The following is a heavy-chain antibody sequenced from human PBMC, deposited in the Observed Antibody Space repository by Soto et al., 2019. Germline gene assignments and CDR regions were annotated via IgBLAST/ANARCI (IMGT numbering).Heavy chain of an antibody. J-gene: IGHJ5*02. CDR1: GGSISSSTY. V-gene: IGHV4-4*02. Sequence: QVLLQESGPGLVKPSGTLSLTCSVSGGSISSSTYWSWVRQPPGKGLEWIGDISQSGNTNYNPSLKSRLLISLDTSKNQFSLKLTSVTDADTAVYYCAKIGGVYNATPWRKGSWGQGTLVNVSS. CDR2: ISQSGNT. D-gene: IGHD1-1*01. CDR3: AKIGGVYNATPWRKGS.